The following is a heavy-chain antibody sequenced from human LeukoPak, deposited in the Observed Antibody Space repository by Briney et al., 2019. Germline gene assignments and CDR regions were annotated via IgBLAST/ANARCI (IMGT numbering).Heavy chain of an antibody. D-gene: IGHD6-13*01. Sequence: GGSLRLSCAAAGFTFTNYAMHWVRQAPGKGLEYVSAVSSTGGSTYYANSVKGRFTISRDNSKSTLYLQMGSLTAEDMAVYYCARGGSSSSSPGDYWGQGTLVTVSS. CDR2: VSSTGGST. J-gene: IGHJ4*02. V-gene: IGHV3-64*01. CDR1: GFTFTNYA. CDR3: ARGGSSSSSPGDY.